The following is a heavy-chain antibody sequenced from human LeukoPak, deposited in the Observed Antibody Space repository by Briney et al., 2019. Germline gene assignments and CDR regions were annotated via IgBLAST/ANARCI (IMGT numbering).Heavy chain of an antibody. V-gene: IGHV3-74*01. CDR2: INGDGSST. CDR3: ARGYYDSSGLDY. Sequence: GGSLRLSCAASGFTFSSYWMHWVRQAPGKGLVWVSRINGDGSSTSYADSVKGRFTISRDNAKNTLYLQMNSLRAEDTAVYYCARGYYDSSGLDYWGQGTLVTVSS. J-gene: IGHJ4*02. CDR1: GFTFSSYW. D-gene: IGHD3-22*01.